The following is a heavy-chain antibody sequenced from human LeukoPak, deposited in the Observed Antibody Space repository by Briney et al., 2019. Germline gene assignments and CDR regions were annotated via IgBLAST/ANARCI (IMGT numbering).Heavy chain of an antibody. CDR2: INPNSGGT. CDR3: ARESSVLWFGELLSYDY. J-gene: IGHJ4*02. V-gene: IGHV1-2*02. Sequence: ASVKVSCKASGYTFTGYYMHWVRQAPGQGLEWMGWINPNSGGTNYAQKFQGRVTMTRDTSISTAYMELSRLRSDDTAVYYCARESSVLWFGELLSYDYWGQGTLVTVSS. CDR1: GYTFTGYY. D-gene: IGHD3-10*01.